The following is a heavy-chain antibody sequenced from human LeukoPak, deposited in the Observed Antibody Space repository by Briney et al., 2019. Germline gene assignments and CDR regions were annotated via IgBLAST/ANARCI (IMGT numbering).Heavy chain of an antibody. CDR1: RFTFSSYS. Sequence: GGSLSLSCAASRFTFSSYSMNWVRQPPGKGLEWVSSISSSSSYIYYADSLKGRFTISRDNAKNSLYLQMNSLRAEDTAVYYCARDMVGDYVFWGQGTLVTVSS. CDR2: ISSSSSYI. J-gene: IGHJ4*02. D-gene: IGHD4-17*01. CDR3: ARDMVGDYVF. V-gene: IGHV3-21*01.